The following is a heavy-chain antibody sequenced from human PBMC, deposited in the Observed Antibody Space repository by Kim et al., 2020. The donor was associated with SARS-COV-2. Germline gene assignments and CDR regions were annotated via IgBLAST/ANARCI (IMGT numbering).Heavy chain of an antibody. CDR3: ARGREKDIVVVVAATDFDY. Sequence: SETLSLTCAVYGGSFSGYYWSWIRQPPGKGLEWIGEINHSGGTNYNPSLKSRVTISVDTSKNQFSLKLSSVTAADTAVYYCARGREKDIVVVVAATDFDYWGQGTLVTVSS. V-gene: IGHV4-34*01. J-gene: IGHJ4*02. CDR2: INHSGGT. D-gene: IGHD2-15*01. CDR1: GGSFSGYY.